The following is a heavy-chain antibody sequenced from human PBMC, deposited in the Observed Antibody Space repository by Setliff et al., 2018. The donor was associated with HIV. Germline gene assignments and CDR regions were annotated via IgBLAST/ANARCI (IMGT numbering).Heavy chain of an antibody. CDR1: GGTISSSDYY. CDR3: AREAMYYYDTSGHPQGFDY. CDR2: IYYSGTT. Sequence: PSETLSLTCTVSGGTISSSDYYWGWIRQPPGKGLEWIGSIYYSGTTYYNPSLKSRVTISLGTSRWQFSLTLNSVSAADTAVYFCAREAMYYYDTSGHPQGFDYWGQGTLVTVS. V-gene: IGHV4-39*07. D-gene: IGHD3-22*01. J-gene: IGHJ4*02.